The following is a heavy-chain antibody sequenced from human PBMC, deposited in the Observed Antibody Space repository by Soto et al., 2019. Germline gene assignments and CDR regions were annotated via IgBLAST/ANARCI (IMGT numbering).Heavy chain of an antibody. Sequence: ASVKVSCKASGGTFSSYAISWVRQAPGQGLEWMGGIIPIFGTANYAQKFQGRVTITADESTSTAYMELSSLRSEDTAVYYCAIGYSYGQPDYWGQGTLVTVSS. V-gene: IGHV1-69*13. CDR2: IIPIFGTA. D-gene: IGHD5-18*01. J-gene: IGHJ4*02. CDR1: GGTFSSYA. CDR3: AIGYSYGQPDY.